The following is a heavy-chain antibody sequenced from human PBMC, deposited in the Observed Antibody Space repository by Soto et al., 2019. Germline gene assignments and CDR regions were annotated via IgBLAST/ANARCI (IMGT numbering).Heavy chain of an antibody. V-gene: IGHV1-69*12. J-gene: IGHJ6*02. CDR3: ARDKDRQQLGGNYYYILDV. D-gene: IGHD3-3*02. Sequence: QVQLVQSGAEVKKPGSSVKVSCKASGGTFSTSAISWVRQAPGQGLEWVGGIMPVFATPDYAQKFQGRVTISADQSTTPPYLELTSLRTDDSAVYYCARDKDRQQLGGNYYYILDVWGQGTAIIVSS. CDR1: GGTFSTSA. CDR2: IMPVFATP.